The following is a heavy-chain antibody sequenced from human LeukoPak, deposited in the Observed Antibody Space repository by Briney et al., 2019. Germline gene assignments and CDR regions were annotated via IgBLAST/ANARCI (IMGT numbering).Heavy chain of an antibody. CDR3: VKAGVAYCGGDCYYDY. CDR2: ISSNGGST. V-gene: IGHV3-64D*06. J-gene: IGHJ4*02. D-gene: IGHD2-21*02. CDR1: GFTFSSYA. Sequence: GGSLRLSCSASGFTFSSYAMHWVRQAPGKGLEYVSAISSNGGSTYYADSVKGRFTISRDNSKNTPYLQMSSLRAEDTAVYYRVKAGVAYCGGDCYYDYWGQGTLVTVSS.